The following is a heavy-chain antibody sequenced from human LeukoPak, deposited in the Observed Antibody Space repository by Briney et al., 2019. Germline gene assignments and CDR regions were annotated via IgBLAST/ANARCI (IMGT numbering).Heavy chain of an antibody. V-gene: IGHV1-3*01. CDR1: GYTFTSYA. CDR2: INAGNGNT. D-gene: IGHD3-10*01. Sequence: ASVKVSCKASGYTFTSYAMHWVRQAPGQRLEWMGWINAGNGNTKYSQKFQGRVTITGDTSASTAYMELSSLRSEDTAVYYCARDGVLLWFGELWTPAYYFDYWGQGTLVTVSS. CDR3: ARDGVLLWFGELWTPAYYFDY. J-gene: IGHJ4*02.